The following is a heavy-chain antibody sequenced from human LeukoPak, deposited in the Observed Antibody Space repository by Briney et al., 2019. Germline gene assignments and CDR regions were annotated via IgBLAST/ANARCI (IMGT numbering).Heavy chain of an antibody. V-gene: IGHV3-23*01. Sequence: PGGSLRLSCAASGFTFSSYSMNWVRQAPGKGLEWVSTLSESGGLAYYADSVKGRFTISRDNSKNTLYLQVNSLRAEDTAVYYCAKEGRPNSGGGYFDYWGQGTLVTVSP. CDR3: AKEGRPNSGGGYFDY. CDR2: LSESGGLA. D-gene: IGHD4-23*01. J-gene: IGHJ4*02. CDR1: GFTFSSYS.